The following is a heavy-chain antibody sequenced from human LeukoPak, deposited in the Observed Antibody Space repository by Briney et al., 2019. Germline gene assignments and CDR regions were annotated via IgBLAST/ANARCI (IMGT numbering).Heavy chain of an antibody. D-gene: IGHD3-10*01. CDR2: IYYSGST. J-gene: IGHJ4*02. Sequence: PSETLSLTCTVSGGSISSYNWNWIRQPPGKGLEWIGYIYYSGSTDYNPSLKSRVTISVDTSKNQFSLKLSSVTAADPAVYYCARGLMVRGITHSSFDYWGQGTLVTVSS. V-gene: IGHV4-59*01. CDR1: GGSISSYN. CDR3: ARGLMVRGITHSSFDY.